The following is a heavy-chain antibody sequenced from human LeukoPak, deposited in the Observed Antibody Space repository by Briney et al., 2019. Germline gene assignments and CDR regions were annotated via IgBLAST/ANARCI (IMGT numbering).Heavy chain of an antibody. Sequence: SETLSLTCTVSGGSISSSSYYWGWIRQPPGKGLEWSGSIYYSGSTYYNPSLKSRVTISVDTSKNQFSLKLSSVTAADTAVYYCARQFRDYYGSGSYYNPFDYWGQGTLVTVSS. CDR1: GGSISSSSYY. CDR2: IYYSGST. J-gene: IGHJ4*02. D-gene: IGHD3-10*01. CDR3: ARQFRDYYGSGSYYNPFDY. V-gene: IGHV4-39*01.